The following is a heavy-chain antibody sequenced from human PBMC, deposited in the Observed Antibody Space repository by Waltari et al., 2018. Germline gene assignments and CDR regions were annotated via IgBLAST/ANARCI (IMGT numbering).Heavy chain of an antibody. CDR2: VSFSGSP. J-gene: IGHJ4*02. CDR1: GASLSSSY. V-gene: IGHV4-59*08. D-gene: IGHD2-8*02. CDR3: ARQRGVEGLY. Sequence: QVQLQESGPGLVKPSETLSLTCAVSGASLSSSYWAWIRQPPGKGLEWIGYVSFSGSPTYNPSLKSRVTISLDPSRNQVSLKLPSVTAADTAVYYCARQRGVEGLYWGQGTLVTVSS.